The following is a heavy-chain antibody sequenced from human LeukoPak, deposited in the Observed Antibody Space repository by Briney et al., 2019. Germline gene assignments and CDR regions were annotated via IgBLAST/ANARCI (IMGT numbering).Heavy chain of an antibody. J-gene: IGHJ3*02. Sequence: PGGSLRLSCGASGFTFSDYIINWVRQAPGKGLEWISYISSSGGTIYYADSVKGRFTISRDNSKNTLYLQMNSLRAKDTAVYYCAKDYRITGTTPLDAFDIWGQGTMVTVSS. CDR3: AKDYRITGTTPLDAFDI. CDR1: GFTFSDYI. V-gene: IGHV3-48*01. CDR2: ISSSGGTI. D-gene: IGHD1-20*01.